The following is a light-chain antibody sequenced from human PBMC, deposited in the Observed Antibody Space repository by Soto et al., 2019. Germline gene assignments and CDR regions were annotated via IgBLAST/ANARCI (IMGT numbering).Light chain of an antibody. CDR1: SSNIGAGYD. J-gene: IGLJ3*02. Sequence: QSVLTQPPSVSGAPGQRVTISCSGSSSNIGAGYDVHWYQQFPGTAPKLLIYNNVHRPSGVPDRFSGSKSGASGSLAISGLQLEDEADYYCSAWDGSLNGLVFGGGTKLTVL. V-gene: IGLV1-40*01. CDR3: SAWDGSLNGLV. CDR2: NNV.